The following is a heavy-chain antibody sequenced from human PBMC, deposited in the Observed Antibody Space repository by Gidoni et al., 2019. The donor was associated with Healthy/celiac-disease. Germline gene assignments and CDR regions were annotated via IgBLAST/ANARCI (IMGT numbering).Heavy chain of an antibody. V-gene: IGHV3-23*01. CDR1: GLTFSRYA. D-gene: IGHD6-19*01. J-gene: IGHJ4*02. CDR2: IRGRGGRT. Sequence: EVQLLESGGGLVQPGGSLRLSCAASGLTFSRYAIRWVRQAPGKGREWVSVIRGRGGRTYYADSVKGRFTISRDKSKNTLDLQMNSLRAEETAVYYCARAVSYWGQGTLVTVSS. CDR3: ARAVSY.